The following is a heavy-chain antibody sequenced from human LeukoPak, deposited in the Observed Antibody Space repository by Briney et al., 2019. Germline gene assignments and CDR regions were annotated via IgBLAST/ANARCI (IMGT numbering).Heavy chain of an antibody. V-gene: IGHV4-4*02. CDR1: GDSIRSTNW. Sequence: SGTLSLTCAVSGDSIRSTNWWNWVRPPPGKGLEWIGEIDHRGNTNYNPSLKSRVSISADKSKNQFSLKLTSVTAADTAVYYCARGYGPGYWGQGILVTVSA. D-gene: IGHD4-17*01. CDR3: ARGYGPGY. CDR2: IDHRGNT. J-gene: IGHJ4*02.